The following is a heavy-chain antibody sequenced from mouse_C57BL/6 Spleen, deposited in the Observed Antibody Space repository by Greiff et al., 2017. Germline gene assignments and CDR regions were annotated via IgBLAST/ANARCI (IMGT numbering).Heavy chain of an antibody. J-gene: IGHJ2*01. V-gene: IGHV3-6*01. Sequence: EVQVVESGPGLVKPSQSLSLTCSVTGYSITSGYYWNWIRQFPGNKLEWMGYISYDGSNNYNPSLKNRISITRDTSKNQFFLKLNSVTTEDTATYYCAREYDYDAFDYWGQGTTLTVSS. CDR2: ISYDGSN. D-gene: IGHD2-4*01. CDR3: AREYDYDAFDY. CDR1: GYSITSGYY.